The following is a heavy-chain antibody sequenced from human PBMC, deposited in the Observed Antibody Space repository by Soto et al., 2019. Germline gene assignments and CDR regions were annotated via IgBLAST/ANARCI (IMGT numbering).Heavy chain of an antibody. CDR2: IIPIFETA. CDR1: GGTFSSHA. D-gene: IGHD6-6*01. CDR3: AIGDRSSWIGNH. V-gene: IGHV1-69*01. Sequence: QVHLVQSGAEVTKAGSSVKVSCKASGGTFSSHAFSWVRQAPGQGLEWVGGIIPIFETANYAQEFQGRVTISADESKNTVILELNNLGSDDTAIYFRAIGDRSSWIGNHWGPGTQVTVS. J-gene: IGHJ4*02.